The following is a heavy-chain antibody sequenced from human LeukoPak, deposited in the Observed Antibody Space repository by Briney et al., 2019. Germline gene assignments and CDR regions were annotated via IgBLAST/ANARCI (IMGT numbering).Heavy chain of an antibody. J-gene: IGHJ4*02. Sequence: ASVKVSCKASGYTFTTYYIHWVRQAPGQGLEWMGIINPNGGSTTYAQKFQGRVTMTSDMSTSTVYMELSSLRSEDTAVCYCARESYGSGSDLGYWGQGTLVTVSS. CDR2: INPNGGST. CDR1: GYTFTTYY. CDR3: ARESYGSGSDLGY. V-gene: IGHV1-46*01. D-gene: IGHD3-10*01.